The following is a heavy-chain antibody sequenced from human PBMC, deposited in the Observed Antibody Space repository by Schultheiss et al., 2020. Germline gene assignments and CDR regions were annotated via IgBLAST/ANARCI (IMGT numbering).Heavy chain of an antibody. V-gene: IGHV4-59*08. CDR3: ARRYGDDGMEV. J-gene: IGHJ6*02. D-gene: IGHD4-17*01. CDR2: IYYSGST. CDR1: GGSISSYY. Sequence: SQTLSLTCTVSGGSISSYYWSWIRQPPGKGLEWIGQIYYSGSTNYNPSLKSRVTISVDTSKNQFSLKLSSVTAADTAVYYCARRYGDDGMEVWGQGTTVTVSS.